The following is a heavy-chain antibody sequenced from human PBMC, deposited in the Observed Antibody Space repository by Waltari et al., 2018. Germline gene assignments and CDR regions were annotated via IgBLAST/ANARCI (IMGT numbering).Heavy chain of an antibody. CDR1: SGSISNSAYY. Sequence: QLQLQESGPGLVKPSETLSLTCTVSSGSISNSAYYWDWIRQSPGKGLEWIGHIYYNGNVYYNPSLDGRITISLDTSKTQFSLMLTSVTAADTAIYYCARHRAGSTWFDPWGQGTLVTVSS. D-gene: IGHD6-19*01. CDR3: ARHRAGSTWFDP. J-gene: IGHJ5*02. V-gene: IGHV4-39*01. CDR2: IYYNGNV.